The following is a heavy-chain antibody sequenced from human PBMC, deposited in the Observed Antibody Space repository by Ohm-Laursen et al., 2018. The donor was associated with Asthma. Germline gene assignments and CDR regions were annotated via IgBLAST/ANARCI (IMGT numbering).Heavy chain of an antibody. CDR3: ARKFSSGWLFDF. J-gene: IGHJ4*02. D-gene: IGHD6-19*01. CDR2: IYSGGTT. CDR1: GFTVGSDY. V-gene: IGHV3-53*01. Sequence: SLRLSCSASGFTVGSDYMTWVRQAPGKGLEWVSAIYSGGTTYYADSVRGRFTISRDNSKNTLYLQMNSLRAEDTAVYYCARKFSSGWLFDFWGQGTRVTVSS.